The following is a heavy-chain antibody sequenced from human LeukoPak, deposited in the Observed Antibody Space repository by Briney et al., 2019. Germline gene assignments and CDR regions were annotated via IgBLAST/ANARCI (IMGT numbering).Heavy chain of an antibody. J-gene: IGHJ4*02. CDR2: IIPIFGTA. V-gene: IGHV1-69*01. D-gene: IGHD3-3*01. Sequence: SVKVSCKASGGTSSSYAISWVRQAPGQGLEWMGGIIPIFGTANYAQKFQGRVTITADESTSTAYMELSSLRSEDTAVYYCARHYDFWTYFDYWGQGTLVTVSS. CDR3: ARHYDFWTYFDY. CDR1: GGTSSSYA.